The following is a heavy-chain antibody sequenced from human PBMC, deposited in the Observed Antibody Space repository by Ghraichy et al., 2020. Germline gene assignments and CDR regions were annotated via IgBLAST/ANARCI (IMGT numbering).Heavy chain of an antibody. V-gene: IGHV3-7*01. CDR2: IKQDGSEK. CDR1: GFTFSSYW. CDR3: AREITMIVVAARYGMDV. J-gene: IGHJ6*02. Sequence: GGSLRLSCAASGFTFSSYWMSWVRQAPGKGLEWVANIKQDGSEKYYVDSVKGRFTISRDNAKNSLYLQMNSLRAEDTAVYYCAREITMIVVAARYGMDVWGQGTTVTVSS. D-gene: IGHD3-22*01.